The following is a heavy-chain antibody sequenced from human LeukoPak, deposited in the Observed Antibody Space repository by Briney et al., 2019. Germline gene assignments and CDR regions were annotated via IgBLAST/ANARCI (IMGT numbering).Heavy chain of an antibody. CDR1: GDTFTTYY. Sequence: ASVKVSCKASGDTFTTYYIHWVRQGPGQGPEWMGVSNPSGGSTTNAQKFQGRVTMTRDKSTSTVYMELSSLRSEDTAIYYCARDVDTAMALDYWGQGTLVTVSS. J-gene: IGHJ4*02. CDR3: ARDVDTAMALDY. V-gene: IGHV1-46*01. CDR2: SNPSGGST. D-gene: IGHD5-18*01.